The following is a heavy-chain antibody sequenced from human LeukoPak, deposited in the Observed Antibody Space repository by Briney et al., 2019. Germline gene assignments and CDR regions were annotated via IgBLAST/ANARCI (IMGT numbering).Heavy chain of an antibody. V-gene: IGHV1-2*02. D-gene: IGHD6-19*01. CDR3: ARDPRKQWLQYYYYYYMDV. Sequence: ASVKVSCKASGYTFTGYDINWVRQAPGQGLEWMGWINPNSGGTNYAQKFQGRVTMTRDTSISTAYMELSRLRSDDTAVYYCARDPRKQWLQYYYYYYMDVWGKGTTVTVSS. CDR1: GYTFTGYD. J-gene: IGHJ6*03. CDR2: INPNSGGT.